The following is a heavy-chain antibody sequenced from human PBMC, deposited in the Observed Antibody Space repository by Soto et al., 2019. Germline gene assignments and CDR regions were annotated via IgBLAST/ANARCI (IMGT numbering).Heavy chain of an antibody. D-gene: IGHD1-26*01. J-gene: IGHJ4*02. Sequence: PSETLSLTCTVSGGSISSYYWSWIRQPPGKGLEWIGYIYYSGSTNYNPSLKSRVTISVDTSKNQFSLKLSSVTAADTAVYYCARAEGELLAYWGQGTLVTVSS. CDR3: ARAEGELLAY. CDR1: GGSISSYY. V-gene: IGHV4-59*01. CDR2: IYYSGST.